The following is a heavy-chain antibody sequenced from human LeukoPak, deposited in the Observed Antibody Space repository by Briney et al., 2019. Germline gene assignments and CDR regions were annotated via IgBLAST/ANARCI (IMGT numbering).Heavy chain of an antibody. Sequence: GGSLRLSCAASGFTFSSYGMTWVRQAPGKGLEWVSGISGRGGNTYYADSVKGRFTISRDSSKNTLYLQMNSLRAEDTAVYYCAKHYYGSGSHYYFDYWGQGTLVTVSS. CDR2: ISGRGGNT. D-gene: IGHD3-10*01. V-gene: IGHV3-23*01. CDR1: GFTFSSYG. J-gene: IGHJ4*02. CDR3: AKHYYGSGSHYYFDY.